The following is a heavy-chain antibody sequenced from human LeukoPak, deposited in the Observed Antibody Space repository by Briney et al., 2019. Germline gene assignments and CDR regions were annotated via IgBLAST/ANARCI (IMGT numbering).Heavy chain of an antibody. CDR2: ISGSGGST. D-gene: IGHD3-10*01. J-gene: IGHJ4*02. V-gene: IGHV3-23*01. Sequence: GALRLSCAASGFTFSSYAMSWVRQAPGKGLEWVSAISGSGGSTYYADSVKGRFTISRDNSKNTLYLQMNSLRAEDTAVYYCAKDSTMVRGVPFDYWGQGTLVTVSS. CDR3: AKDSTMVRGVPFDY. CDR1: GFTFSSYA.